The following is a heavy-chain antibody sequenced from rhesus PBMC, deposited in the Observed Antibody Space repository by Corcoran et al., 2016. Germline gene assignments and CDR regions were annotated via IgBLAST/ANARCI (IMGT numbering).Heavy chain of an antibody. CDR2: IGGIGGAN. CDR3: AGYEYDYGYLIGFDY. J-gene: IGHJ4*01. Sequence: QVQLEESGPGLVKPSETLSLTCAVAGGSISGYYWNWIRQPPGKGLEWIGYIGGIGGANDSNPPRKSRVTISTDTSKNHLSLRMSSVTAADKAVYYCAGYEYDYGYLIGFDYWGQCVLVTVSS. CDR1: GGSISGYY. V-gene: IGHV4S5*01. D-gene: IGHD3-9*01.